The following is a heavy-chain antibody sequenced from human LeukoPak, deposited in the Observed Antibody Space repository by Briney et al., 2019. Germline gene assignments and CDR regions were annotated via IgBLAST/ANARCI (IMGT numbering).Heavy chain of an antibody. Sequence: GGSLRLSCSASGFTFRTYEMNWVRQAPGKGLVWVSRIDYEGGTTDYADSVEGRFTISRDNARNTLYLQMNSLRAEDTAIYYCARNNWGIDYWGLGTLVTVSS. J-gene: IGHJ4*01. CDR2: IDYEGGTT. CDR3: ARNNWGIDY. CDR1: GFTFRTYE. D-gene: IGHD1/OR15-1a*01. V-gene: IGHV3-74*01.